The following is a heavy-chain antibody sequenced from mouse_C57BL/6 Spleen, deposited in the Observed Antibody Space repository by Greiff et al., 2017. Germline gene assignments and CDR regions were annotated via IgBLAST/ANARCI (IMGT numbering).Heavy chain of an antibody. V-gene: IGHV1-80*01. J-gene: IGHJ4*01. CDR1: GYAFSSYW. CDR2: IYPGDGDT. CDR3: ARKDTAPYAMDY. Sequence: VQLQQSGAELVKPGASVKISCKASGYAFSSYWMNWVKQRPGKGLEWIGQIYPGDGDTNYNGKFKGKATLTADKSSSTAYMQLSSLTSEDSVVYFCARKDTAPYAMDYWGQGTSVTVSS. D-gene: IGHD5-1-1*01.